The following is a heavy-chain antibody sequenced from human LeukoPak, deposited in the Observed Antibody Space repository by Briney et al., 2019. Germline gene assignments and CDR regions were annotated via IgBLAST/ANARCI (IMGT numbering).Heavy chain of an antibody. V-gene: IGHV3-23*01. J-gene: IGHJ4*02. CDR1: GFTFSSYA. Sequence: PGGSLRLSCAASGFTFSSYAMSWVRQAPGKGLEWVSGISNSGGSTYYADSVKGRFTISRDNSKSTLYLQMNSLRAEDTALYYCAKGLERESRLDSWGQGTLVTVSS. D-gene: IGHD1-1*01. CDR2: ISNSGGST. CDR3: AKGLERESRLDS.